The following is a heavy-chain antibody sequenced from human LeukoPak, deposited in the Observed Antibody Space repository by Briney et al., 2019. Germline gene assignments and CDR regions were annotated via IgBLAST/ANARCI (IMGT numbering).Heavy chain of an antibody. J-gene: IGHJ4*02. D-gene: IGHD3-22*01. V-gene: IGHV4-59*01. CDR3: ASSRSNYYDSSGYTPKIDY. Sequence: SETLSLTCTVSGGSISSYYWSWLRQPPGKGLEWIGYIYYSGSTNYNPSLKSRVTISVDTSKNQFSLNLSSVTPADTAVYYCASSRSNYYDSSGYTPKIDYWGQGTLVTVSS. CDR2: IYYSGST. CDR1: GGSISSYY.